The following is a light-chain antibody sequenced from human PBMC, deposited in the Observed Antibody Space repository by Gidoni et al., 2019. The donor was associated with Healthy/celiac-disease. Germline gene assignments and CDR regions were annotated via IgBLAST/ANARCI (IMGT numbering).Light chain of an antibody. V-gene: IGLV2-14*01. CDR1: SSDVGGYNY. Sequence: QSALTQPASVSGSPGQSITISCTGTSSDVGGYNYVSWYQQHPGEAPKLMIYDVSNRPSGVSNRFSGSKSGNTASLTISGLQAEDEADYYCSSYTSSSTLDRVFGTGTKVTVL. CDR3: SSYTSSSTLDRV. J-gene: IGLJ1*01. CDR2: DVS.